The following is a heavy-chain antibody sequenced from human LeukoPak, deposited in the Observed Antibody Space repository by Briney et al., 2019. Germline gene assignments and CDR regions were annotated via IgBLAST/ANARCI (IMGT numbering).Heavy chain of an antibody. CDR1: GGSISSSSYY. Sequence: SETLSLTCTVSGGSISSSSYYWGWIRQPPGKGLEWIGSIYYSGSTYYNPSLKSRVTISVDTSKNQFSLKLSSVTAADTAVYYCARGSLTGYAGWFDPWGQGTLVTVSS. CDR3: ARGSLTGYAGWFDP. J-gene: IGHJ5*02. D-gene: IGHD3-9*01. CDR2: IYYSGST. V-gene: IGHV4-39*07.